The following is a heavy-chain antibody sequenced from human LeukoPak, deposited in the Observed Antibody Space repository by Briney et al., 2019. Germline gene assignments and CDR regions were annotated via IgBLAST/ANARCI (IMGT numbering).Heavy chain of an antibody. J-gene: IGHJ2*01. V-gene: IGHV4-61*02. D-gene: IGHD3-22*01. CDR3: ARATSCYESSAYYIAHWYFDL. Sequence: PSETLSLTCTVSGGSVSSGNYYWSWIRQSAGKGLEWIGRFHTSGITNYKPSLKSRVTISADRSKNQLSLKLTSVTAADTAVYYCARATSCYESSAYYIAHWYFDLWGRGTLVIVSS. CDR2: FHTSGIT. CDR1: GGSVSSGNYY.